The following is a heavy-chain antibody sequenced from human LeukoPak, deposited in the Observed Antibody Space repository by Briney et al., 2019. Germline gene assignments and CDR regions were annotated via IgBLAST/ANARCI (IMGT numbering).Heavy chain of an antibody. V-gene: IGHV3-53*01. CDR1: GFTVSSNY. Sequence: GGSLRLSCAASGFTVSSNYMSWVRQAPGRGLEWVSVIYRGGSTYYADSLQGRFTISRDNSKNTLDLQMRSLRVEDTAVYYCATGWNDAFDIWGQGTMVTVSS. J-gene: IGHJ3*02. CDR3: ATGWNDAFDI. CDR2: IYRGGST. D-gene: IGHD1-1*01.